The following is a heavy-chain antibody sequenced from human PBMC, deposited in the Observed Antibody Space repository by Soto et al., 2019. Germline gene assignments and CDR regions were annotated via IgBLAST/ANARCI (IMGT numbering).Heavy chain of an antibody. CDR1: GGSISSYY. V-gene: IGHV3-48*01. D-gene: IGHD2-15*01. J-gene: IGHJ6*04. CDR3: ARARLNIVGMDV. Sequence: ETLSLTCTVSGGSISSYYWSWIRQPPGKGLEWIGYIYYSSSTIYYADSVKGRFTISRDNAKNSLYLQMNSLRAEDTAVYYCARARLNIVGMDVWGKGTTVTVSS. CDR2: IYYSSSTI.